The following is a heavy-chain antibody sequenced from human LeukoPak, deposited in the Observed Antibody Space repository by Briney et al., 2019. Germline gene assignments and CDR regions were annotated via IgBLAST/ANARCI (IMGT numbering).Heavy chain of an antibody. J-gene: IGHJ3*02. Sequence: GGSLRLSCAASGFTFDNYGIGWVRQAPGKGLEWVSGISGSGGRTYYADSVKSRFTISRDNSKNTLFLQLNSLGVEDTATYYCAIPTCSGSGYCSTSDPFHTWGQGTMVTVSS. CDR3: AIPTCSGSGYCSTSDPFHT. CDR2: ISGSGGRT. D-gene: IGHD2-2*03. V-gene: IGHV3-23*01. CDR1: GFTFDNYG.